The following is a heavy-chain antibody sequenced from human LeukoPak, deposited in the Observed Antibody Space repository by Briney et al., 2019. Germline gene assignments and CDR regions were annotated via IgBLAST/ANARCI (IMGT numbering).Heavy chain of an antibody. CDR1: GGSINSYY. Sequence: SETLSLTCTGSGGSINSYYWNWIRQPPGKGLDWIGYIYYTGSTNYNPSLKSRVTISVDTSKNQFSLKLSSVTAADTALYYCARAPSDYLNWFDPWGQGTLVTVPS. J-gene: IGHJ5*02. CDR2: IYYTGST. D-gene: IGHD4/OR15-4a*01. CDR3: ARAPSDYLNWFDP. V-gene: IGHV4-59*01.